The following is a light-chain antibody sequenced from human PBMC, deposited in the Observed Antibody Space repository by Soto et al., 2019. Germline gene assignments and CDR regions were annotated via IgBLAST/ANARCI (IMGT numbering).Light chain of an antibody. CDR3: QQDSSWPLT. CDR2: GAS. Sequence: EIVMTQSQATQSVSPGERVTLSCRASQDIRSSLAWYQQKPGQAPRLLIYGASIRATGVPATFSGSGSGTEFTLSISSLQSEHLGVYYCQQDSSWPLTFGGGTKVDIK. V-gene: IGKV3-15*01. CDR1: QDIRSS. J-gene: IGKJ4*01.